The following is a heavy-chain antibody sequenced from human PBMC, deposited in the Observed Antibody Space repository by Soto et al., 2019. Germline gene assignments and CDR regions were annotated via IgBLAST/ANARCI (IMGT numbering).Heavy chain of an antibody. CDR1: GYSFTSHW. V-gene: IGHV5-51*01. J-gene: IGHJ6*02. CDR2: IYPGDSDI. Sequence: PGESLKISCKGSGYSFTSHWIAWVRQMPGKGLEWMGIIYPGDSDIRNSPSFQGQVTISADKSISTAYPQWSSLKASDTAMYYCARLSVDSYGMDVWGQGTTVTVSS. D-gene: IGHD3-3*01. CDR3: ARLSVDSYGMDV.